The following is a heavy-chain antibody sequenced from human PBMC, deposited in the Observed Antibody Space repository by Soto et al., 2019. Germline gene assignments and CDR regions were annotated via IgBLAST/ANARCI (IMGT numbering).Heavy chain of an antibody. Sequence: EVQLLESGGGLVQPGGSLRLSCAASGLAFRNYAMSWVRQAPGKGLEWVSGITGGGISTYFADFAKGRFTISRDNSKNPLSLKMNALRPEDTAVYYCAKAPSAMPEGNYSAPGAKGTLVPVS. D-gene: IGHD2-2*01. J-gene: IGHJ5*02. CDR1: GLAFRNYA. CDR3: AKAPSAMPEGNYSAP. V-gene: IGHV3-23*01. CDR2: ITGGGIST.